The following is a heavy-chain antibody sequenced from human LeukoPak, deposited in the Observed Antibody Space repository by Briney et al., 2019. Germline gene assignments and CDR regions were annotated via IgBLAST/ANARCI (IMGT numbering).Heavy chain of an antibody. J-gene: IGHJ4*02. V-gene: IGHV3-21*01. CDR2: ISSGSTYI. D-gene: IGHD2-2*01. CDR3: ARDRPTGRSRVVVVR. CDR1: GFTFNSYS. Sequence: GGSLRLSCAASGFTFNSYSMTWVRQAPGKGLEWVSSISSGSTYIYYADSVKGRFTISRDNTKNSLYLQMNSLRAEDTAVYYCARDRPTGRSRVVVVRWGQGTLVTVSS.